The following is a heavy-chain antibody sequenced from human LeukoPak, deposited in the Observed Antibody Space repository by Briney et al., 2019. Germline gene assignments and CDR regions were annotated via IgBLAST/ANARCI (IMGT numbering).Heavy chain of an antibody. J-gene: IGHJ4*02. CDR1: GFTFSNAW. V-gene: IGHV3-23*01. D-gene: IGHD5-18*01. CDR3: AKDLSAAMVKRFDY. Sequence: AGGSLRLSCAASGFTFSNAWMSWVRQAPGKGLEWVSAISGSGGSTYYADSVKGRFTISRDNSKNTLYLQMNSLRAEDTAVYYCAKDLSAAMVKRFDYWGQGTLVTVSS. CDR2: ISGSGGST.